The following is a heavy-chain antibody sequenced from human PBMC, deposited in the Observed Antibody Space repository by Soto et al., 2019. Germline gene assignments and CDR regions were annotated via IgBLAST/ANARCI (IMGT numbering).Heavy chain of an antibody. D-gene: IGHD2-15*01. J-gene: IGHJ4*02. V-gene: IGHV3-74*01. Sequence: PGGSLRLSCAASGFTFNIYWMHWVRQAPGKGLVWVSRINSDGSSTTYAESVKGRFTISRDNAKNTLYLQMNSLRAEDTAVYYCARDQTYTPGYWGQGTLVTVSS. CDR2: INSDGSST. CDR1: GFTFNIYW. CDR3: ARDQTYTPGY.